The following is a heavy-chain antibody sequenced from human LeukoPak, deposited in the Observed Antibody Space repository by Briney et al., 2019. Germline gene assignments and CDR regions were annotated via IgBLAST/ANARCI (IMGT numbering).Heavy chain of an antibody. J-gene: IGHJ3*02. CDR1: GGTFSSYA. Sequence: SVKVSCKASGGTFSSYAISWVRQAPGQGLEWMGGIIPIFGTANYAQKFQGRVTITTDESTSTAYMELSSLRSEDTAVYYRARALPRTNDAFDIWGQGTMVTVSS. V-gene: IGHV1-69*05. CDR3: ARALPRTNDAFDI. D-gene: IGHD1-14*01. CDR2: IIPIFGTA.